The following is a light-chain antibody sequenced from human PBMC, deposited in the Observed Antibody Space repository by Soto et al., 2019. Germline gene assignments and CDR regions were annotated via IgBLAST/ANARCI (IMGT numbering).Light chain of an antibody. J-gene: IGKJ1*01. CDR3: QKYDSAPRT. CDR1: LGIRDY. CDR2: GAS. Sequence: DIQMTQSPSSLSASIGDRVTITCRASLGIRDYLAWYQQKPGKAPTLLIYGASTLQSGVPSRFSGSGSGTDFTLTISSLQPEDVATYYCQKYDSAPRTFGQGTKVEIX. V-gene: IGKV1-27*01.